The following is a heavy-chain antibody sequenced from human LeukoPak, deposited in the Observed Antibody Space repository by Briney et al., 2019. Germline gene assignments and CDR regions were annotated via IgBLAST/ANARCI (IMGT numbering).Heavy chain of an antibody. J-gene: IGHJ3*02. V-gene: IGHV3-30*02. Sequence: GGSLRLSCAASGFTFSSYGMHWVRQAPGKGLEWVAFIRYDGSNKYYADSVKGRFTISRDNSKNTLYLQMNSLRAEDTAVYYCAKDLGQWELLGAFDIWGQGTMVTVSS. CDR1: GFTFSSYG. CDR2: IRYDGSNK. D-gene: IGHD1-26*01. CDR3: AKDLGQWELLGAFDI.